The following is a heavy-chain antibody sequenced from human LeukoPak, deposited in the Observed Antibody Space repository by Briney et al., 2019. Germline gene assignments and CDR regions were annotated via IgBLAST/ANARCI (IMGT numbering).Heavy chain of an antibody. V-gene: IGHV4-39*01. D-gene: IGHD1-14*01. J-gene: IGHJ3*02. CDR1: GDSMNNWNYY. CDR3: TRLSITTYPGSQSAPKGAFDI. Sequence: PSETLSLTCTVSGDSMNNWNYYWGWIRQPPGKGLEWIGNIYHRGNTFYNPSLKSRVTMSVDTSSNTFSLRLSSVTAADTAVYYCTRLSITTYPGSQSAPKGAFDIWGQGTTVIVSS. CDR2: IYHRGNT.